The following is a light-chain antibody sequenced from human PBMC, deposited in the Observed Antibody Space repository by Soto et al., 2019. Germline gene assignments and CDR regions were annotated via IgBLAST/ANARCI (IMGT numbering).Light chain of an antibody. CDR1: QGVTTN. CDR2: DVS. Sequence: IVVTQAPAILSVSPGERVTLSWRAGQGVTTNFAWYQQKSGQSPRLLIYDVSTRATGAPARFSGSGSGTDFTLTISSLEPEDFAVYYCQQRANWPLTFGHGTRLEIK. CDR3: QQRANWPLT. J-gene: IGKJ5*01. V-gene: IGKV3-15*01.